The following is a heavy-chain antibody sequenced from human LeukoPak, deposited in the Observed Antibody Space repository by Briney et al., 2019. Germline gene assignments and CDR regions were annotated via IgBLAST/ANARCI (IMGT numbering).Heavy chain of an antibody. CDR2: ISSSSSYI. J-gene: IGHJ3*02. D-gene: IGHD2-21*02. V-gene: IGHV3-21*01. CDR3: ARDGDIVVMTANHDAFDI. Sequence: GGSLRLSCAASGFTFSSYSMNWVRQAPGKGLEWVSSISSSSSYIYYADSVKGRFTTSRDNAKNSLYLQMNSLRAEDTAVYYCARDGDIVVMTANHDAFDIWGQGTMVTVSS. CDR1: GFTFSSYS.